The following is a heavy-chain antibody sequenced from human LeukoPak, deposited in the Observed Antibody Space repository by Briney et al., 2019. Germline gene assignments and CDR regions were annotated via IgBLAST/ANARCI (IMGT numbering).Heavy chain of an antibody. CDR2: ISSSSTHI. CDR3: ARSVSSSWYGLDV. J-gene: IGHJ6*02. D-gene: IGHD6-13*01. V-gene: IGHV3-21*01. CDR1: GFTFSSYA. Sequence: GGSLRLSCAASGFTFSSYAMSWVRQAPGKGLEWVSSISSSSTHIYYADFLKGRSTISRDNAKNSLYLQVNSLRAEDTSVYYCARSVSSSWYGLDVWGQGTTVTVSS.